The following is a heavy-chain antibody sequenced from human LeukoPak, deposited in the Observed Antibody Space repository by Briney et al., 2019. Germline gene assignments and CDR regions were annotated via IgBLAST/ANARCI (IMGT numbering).Heavy chain of an antibody. CDR3: ARGGGWNQPNWFDP. J-gene: IGHJ5*02. D-gene: IGHD1-1*01. CDR2: INHSGST. CDR1: GGSFSGYY. Sequence: SETLSLTCAVYGGSFSGYYWSWIRQPPGKGLEWIGEINHSGSTNYNPSLKSRVTIPVDTSKNQFSLKLSSVTAADTAVYYCARGGGWNQPNWFDPWGQGTLVTVSS. V-gene: IGHV4-34*01.